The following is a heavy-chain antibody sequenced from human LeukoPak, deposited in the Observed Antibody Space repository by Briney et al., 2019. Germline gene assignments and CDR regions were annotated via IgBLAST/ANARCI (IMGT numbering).Heavy chain of an antibody. Sequence: GGSLRLSCAASGFTFSSYAMSWVRQAPGKGPEWVSAISGSGGSTYYADSVKGRFTISRDNSKNTLYLQMNSLRAEDTAVYYCAKDPSTGYSSSWYSINENWIDPWGQGTLVTVSS. J-gene: IGHJ5*02. D-gene: IGHD6-13*01. CDR1: GFTFSSYA. CDR3: AKDPSTGYSSSWYSINENWIDP. CDR2: ISGSGGST. V-gene: IGHV3-23*01.